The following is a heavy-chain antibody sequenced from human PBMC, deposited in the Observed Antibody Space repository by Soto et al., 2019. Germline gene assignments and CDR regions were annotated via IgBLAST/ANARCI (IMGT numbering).Heavy chain of an antibody. J-gene: IGHJ4*02. Sequence: GESLKISCKGSGYSFTSYWIGWVRQMPGKGLEWMGIIYPGDSDTRYSPSFQGQVTISADKSISTAYLQWSSLKASDTAMYYCARQGQSGYSGYDPDYWGQGTLVTVSS. CDR1: GYSFTSYW. CDR3: ARQGQSGYSGYDPDY. CDR2: IYPGDSDT. D-gene: IGHD5-12*01. V-gene: IGHV5-51*01.